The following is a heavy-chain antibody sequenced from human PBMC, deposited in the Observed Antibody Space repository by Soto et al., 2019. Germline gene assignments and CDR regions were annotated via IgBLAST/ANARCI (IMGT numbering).Heavy chain of an antibody. CDR1: GFTFSSYA. J-gene: IGHJ6*02. D-gene: IGHD6-19*01. CDR2: ISGPGGST. CDR3: AKNSGGYITGQYYYYHMDV. V-gene: IGHV3-23*01. Sequence: EVQVLESGGDLVQPGGSLRLSCAASGFTFSSYAMSWVRQAPGKGLEWVSGISGPGGSTYYADSVKGRFTISRDDSENTLYLQMNSLSAEDTALYYCAKNSGGYITGQYYYYHMDVWGQGTTVTVSS.